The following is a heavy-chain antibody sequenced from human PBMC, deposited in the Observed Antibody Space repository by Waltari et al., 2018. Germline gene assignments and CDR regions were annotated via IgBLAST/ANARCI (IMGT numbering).Heavy chain of an antibody. V-gene: IGHV3-74*01. Sequence: EVQVVDSGGGLVQPGGSLRLSCAASGFTLSNYWIHWVRQAPGKGLVWVSMRSADGRVRRYADSVKGRFTISRDNVKNMLYLQMDSLRAEDTAMYYCARDGGRNLDYWGQGTLVVVSS. CDR1: GFTLSNYW. CDR2: RSADGRVR. CDR3: ARDGGRNLDY. D-gene: IGHD6-25*01. J-gene: IGHJ4*02.